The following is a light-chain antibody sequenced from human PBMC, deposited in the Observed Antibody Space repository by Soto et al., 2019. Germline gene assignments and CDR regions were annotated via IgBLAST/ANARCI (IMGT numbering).Light chain of an antibody. Sequence: QSALTQPRSVSGSPGQSVTISCTGTSSDVGGYDYVSWFQHHPGKVPKLMIYDVTKRPSGVPDRFSASKSGNTASLTISGLQAEDEADYYCSSYGGYFWVFGGGTKVTVL. CDR3: SSYGGYFWV. V-gene: IGLV2-11*01. CDR1: SSDVGGYDY. J-gene: IGLJ3*02. CDR2: DVT.